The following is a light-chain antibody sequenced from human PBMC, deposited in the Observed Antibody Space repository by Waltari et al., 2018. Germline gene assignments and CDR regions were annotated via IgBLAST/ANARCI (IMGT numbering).Light chain of an antibody. Sequence: IQMTQSPSSVSASVGDTVTINCRASRGVSGWLAWYQQKPGKAPNLLIYRTSDLHTGVPSRFSGSGSETEFTLTISGLQPEDFATYYGQQATSLPPTFGGGTKVEI. CDR1: RGVSGW. CDR3: QQATSLPPT. CDR2: RTS. V-gene: IGKV1-12*01. J-gene: IGKJ4*01.